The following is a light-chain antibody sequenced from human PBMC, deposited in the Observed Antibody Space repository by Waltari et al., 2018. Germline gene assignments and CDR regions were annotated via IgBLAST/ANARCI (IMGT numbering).Light chain of an antibody. CDR2: RDN. Sequence: QSVLTQPPSASGTPGQRVIISCSGSGSNIGIHTVNWYRQVPGTAPELLIYRDNQRPSGVHGRFAGSQAGTSASLAISGLQSEDEADYYCAGWDDSLNGVFGGGTKLTVL. J-gene: IGLJ3*02. V-gene: IGLV1-44*01. CDR1: GSNIGIHT. CDR3: AGWDDSLNGV.